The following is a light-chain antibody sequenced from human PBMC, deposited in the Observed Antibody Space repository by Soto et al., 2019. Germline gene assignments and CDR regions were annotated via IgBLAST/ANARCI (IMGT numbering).Light chain of an antibody. J-gene: IGKJ1*01. V-gene: IGKV3-11*01. Sequence: EIVLTQSPATLSLSPGERATLSCRASQSVSSYLAWYQQKAGQAPRLLIYGASTRATGIPARFSGSGSGTDFTLTISRLEPEDSGVYYCQQRSNWPTFGQGTKVDIK. CDR1: QSVSSY. CDR2: GAS. CDR3: QQRSNWPT.